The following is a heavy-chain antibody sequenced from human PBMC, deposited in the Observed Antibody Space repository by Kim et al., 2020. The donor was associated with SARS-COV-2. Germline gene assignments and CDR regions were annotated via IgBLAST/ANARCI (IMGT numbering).Heavy chain of an antibody. Sequence: GGSLRLSCAASGFTFSSYWMHWVRQAPGKGLVWVSRINSDGSSTSYADSVIGRFTIFSDNAKNTLYLLMHSLRTEDTAVYYCVRSGKQSGWYIHYSYYY. V-gene: IGHV3-74*01. D-gene: IGHD6-19*01. CDR2: INSDGSST. J-gene: IGHJ6*03. CDR1: GFTFSSYW. CDR3: VRSGKQSGWYIHYSYYY.